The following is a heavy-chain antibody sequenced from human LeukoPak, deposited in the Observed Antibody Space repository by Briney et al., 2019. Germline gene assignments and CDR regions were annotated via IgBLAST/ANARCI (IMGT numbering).Heavy chain of an antibody. CDR3: ARAYGGNSQYFQH. J-gene: IGHJ1*01. CDR1: GGSISSSSYY. V-gene: IGHV4-39*07. D-gene: IGHD4-23*01. Sequence: SETLSLTCTVSGGSISSSSYYWGWIRQPPGKGLEWIGSIYYSGSTYYNPSLKSRVTISVDTSKNQFSLKLSSVTAADTAVYYCARAYGGNSQYFQHWGQGTLVTVSS. CDR2: IYYSGST.